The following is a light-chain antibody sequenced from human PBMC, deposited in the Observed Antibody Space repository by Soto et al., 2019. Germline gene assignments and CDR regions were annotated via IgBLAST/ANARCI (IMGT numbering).Light chain of an antibody. J-gene: IGLJ3*02. CDR3: CSYAGRYTWV. Sequence: QSALTQPRSVSGSPGQSVTISCTGTSSDVGGYNFVSWYQHQPGKAPKLIIYDVTKWPSGVPDRFSGSKSGYTASLTISGLQAEDEADYYCCSYAGRYTWVFGGGTKLTVL. CDR1: SSDVGGYNF. CDR2: DVT. V-gene: IGLV2-11*01.